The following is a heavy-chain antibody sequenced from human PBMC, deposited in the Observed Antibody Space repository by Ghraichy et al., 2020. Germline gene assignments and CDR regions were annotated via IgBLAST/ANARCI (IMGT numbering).Heavy chain of an antibody. CDR3: ATPSRRINYYGMDV. J-gene: IGHJ6*02. CDR2: FDPEDGET. V-gene: IGHV1-24*01. CDR1: GYTLTELS. Sequence: ASVKVSCKVSGYTLTELSMHWVRQAPGKGLEWMGGFDPEDGETIYAQKFQGRVTMTEDTSTDTAYMELCSLRSEDTAVYYCATPSRRINYYGMDVWGQGTTVTVSS. D-gene: IGHD2-2*01.